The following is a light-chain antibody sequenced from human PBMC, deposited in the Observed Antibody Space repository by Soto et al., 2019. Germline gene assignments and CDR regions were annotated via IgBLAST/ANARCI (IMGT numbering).Light chain of an antibody. V-gene: IGKV1-27*01. J-gene: IGKJ1*01. CDR1: QGISNY. CDR2: AAS. CDR3: QKYNRAPWT. Sequence: DIQMTQSPSSLSASVGYRVTITCRASQGISNYLAWYQQKPGKVHKLLIYAASTLQLGVPSRFRGSGSGTDFTLTISSVQPEDVATYYCQKYNRAPWTFGQGTKVEIK.